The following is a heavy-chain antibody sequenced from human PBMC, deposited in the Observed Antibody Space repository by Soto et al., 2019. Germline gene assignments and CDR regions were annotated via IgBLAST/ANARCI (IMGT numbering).Heavy chain of an antibody. J-gene: IGHJ4*02. Sequence: QVHLQESGPGLVKPSETLSLTCTVSGGSINAYFWTWIRQAPGKGLEWIGYVYYSGNTNYNPSLKSRVSISLHTPKNQFSLKLSSVTAADTAVYYCARGVDRQWADYWGQGTLVTVSS. V-gene: IGHV4-59*01. CDR1: GGSINAYF. D-gene: IGHD6-19*01. CDR2: VYYSGNT. CDR3: ARGVDRQWADY.